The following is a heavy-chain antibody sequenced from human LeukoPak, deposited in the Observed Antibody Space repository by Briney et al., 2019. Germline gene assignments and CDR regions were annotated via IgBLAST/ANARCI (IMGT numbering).Heavy chain of an antibody. D-gene: IGHD3-22*01. V-gene: IGHV4-38-2*01. CDR1: GYSIRDDFY. Sequence: ASETLSLTCAISGYSIRDDFYWVWIRQPPGRGLEWVGTNYLSLTTRFNPSLKSRVTMSVDTSKNQLSLKVNSVIAADTAVYYCARGRTYFDSSGYYGENYVDFWGQGTLVTVSS. J-gene: IGHJ4*02. CDR3: ARGRTYFDSSGYYGENYVDF. CDR2: NYLSLTT.